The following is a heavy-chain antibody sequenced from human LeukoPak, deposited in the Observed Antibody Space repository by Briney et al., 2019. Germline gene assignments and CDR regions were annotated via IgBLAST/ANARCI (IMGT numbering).Heavy chain of an antibody. CDR1: GFTFDDYA. V-gene: IGHV3-9*01. Sequence: GGSLRLSCAASGFTFDDYAMHWVRQAPGKGLEWVSGISWNSGSIGYADSVKGRFTISRDNAKNSLYPQMNSLRAEDTALYYCAKDTFGITGTTGPLGYFDYWGQGTLVTVSS. J-gene: IGHJ4*02. CDR2: ISWNSGSI. CDR3: AKDTFGITGTTGPLGYFDY. D-gene: IGHD1-7*01.